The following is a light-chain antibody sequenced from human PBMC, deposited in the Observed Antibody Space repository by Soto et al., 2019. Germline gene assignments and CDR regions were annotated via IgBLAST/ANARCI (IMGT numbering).Light chain of an antibody. CDR1: QSITPW. V-gene: IGKV1-5*03. CDR2: QAS. J-gene: IGKJ2*01. Sequence: DIQMTQSPSTLSASVGDRVTITCLASQSITPWLAWYQQKPGKVPKLLIYQASSLESGVPLRFSGSASGTESTLTINSLQPDDFATYYCQHYNRYSAKFGQGNK. CDR3: QHYNRYSAK.